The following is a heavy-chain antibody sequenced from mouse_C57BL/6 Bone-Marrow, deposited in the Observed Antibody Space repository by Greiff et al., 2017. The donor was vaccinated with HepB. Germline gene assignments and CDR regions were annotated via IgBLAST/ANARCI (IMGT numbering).Heavy chain of an antibody. CDR2: IFPGSGST. D-gene: IGHD2-2*01. Sequence: QVQLKQSGPELVKPGASVKISCKASGYTFTDYYINWVKQRPGQGLEWIGWIFPGSGSTYYNEKFKGKATLTVDKSSSTAYMLLSSLTSEDSAVYFCARENLLWLRQLLDYWGQGTTLTVSS. CDR1: GYTFTDYY. CDR3: ARENLLWLRQLLDY. J-gene: IGHJ2*01. V-gene: IGHV1-75*01.